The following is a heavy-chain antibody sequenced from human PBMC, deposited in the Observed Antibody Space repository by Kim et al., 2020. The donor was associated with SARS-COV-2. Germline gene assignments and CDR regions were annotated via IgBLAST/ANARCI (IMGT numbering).Heavy chain of an antibody. V-gene: IGHV4-39*01. Sequence: SPHSRVTIAVDTSKDQFSLKLSSVTAADTAVYYCAGYNWDYVKEFGDFDYWGQGTLVTVSS. CDR3: AGYNWDYVKEFGDFDY. J-gene: IGHJ4*02. D-gene: IGHD1-7*01.